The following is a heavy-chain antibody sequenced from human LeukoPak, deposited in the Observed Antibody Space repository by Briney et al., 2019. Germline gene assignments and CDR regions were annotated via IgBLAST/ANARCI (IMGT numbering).Heavy chain of an antibody. Sequence: SVKVSCKASGGTFSSYAISWVRQAPGQGLEWMGGIIPILGIANCAQKFQGRVTITADKSTSTAYMELSSLRSEDTAVYYCARLGHSGYDSQYYFDYWGQGTLVTVSS. J-gene: IGHJ4*02. CDR1: GGTFSSYA. CDR2: IIPILGIA. V-gene: IGHV1-69*10. CDR3: ARLGHSGYDSQYYFDY. D-gene: IGHD5-12*01.